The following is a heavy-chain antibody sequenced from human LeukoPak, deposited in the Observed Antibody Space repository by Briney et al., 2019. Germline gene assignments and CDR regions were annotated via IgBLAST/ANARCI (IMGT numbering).Heavy chain of an antibody. CDR1: GFTYDDYA. CDR3: AKDSWRCSSTSCYTGDDAFDI. V-gene: IGHV3-9*01. D-gene: IGHD2-2*02. J-gene: IGHJ3*02. Sequence: GRSLRLSCAASGFTYDDYAMHWVRPARGRGLEWVSGISWNSGSLGYADCVKGRITISRDNAKNSLYLQMNSLRAEDTALYYCAKDSWRCSSTSCYTGDDAFDIWGQGTMVTVSS. CDR2: ISWNSGSL.